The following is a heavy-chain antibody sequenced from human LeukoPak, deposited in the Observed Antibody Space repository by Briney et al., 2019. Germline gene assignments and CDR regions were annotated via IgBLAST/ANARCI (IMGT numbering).Heavy chain of an antibody. CDR3: ARFHYYYGSGSGLHYYYYMDV. Sequence: ASVKVSCKASGYTFTSYGINWVRQAPGQGLEWMGWISAYNGNTNYAQKLQGRVTMTTDTSTSTAYMELRSLRSDDTAVYYCARFHYYYGSGSGLHYYYYMDVWGKGTTVTISS. J-gene: IGHJ6*03. CDR1: GYTFTSYG. CDR2: ISAYNGNT. V-gene: IGHV1-18*01. D-gene: IGHD3-10*01.